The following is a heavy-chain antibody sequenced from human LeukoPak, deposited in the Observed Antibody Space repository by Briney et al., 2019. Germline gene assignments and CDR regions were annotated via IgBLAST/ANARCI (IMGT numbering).Heavy chain of an antibody. CDR1: GFTFSSYA. V-gene: IGHV3-30-3*01. CDR2: ISYDGSNK. D-gene: IGHD3-10*01. CDR3: ATSDYYGSGSWLQFDP. J-gene: IGHJ5*02. Sequence: GRSLRLSCAASGFTFSSYAMHWVRQAPGKGLEWVAVISYDGSNKYYADSVKGRFTISRDNSKNTLYLQMNSLRAEDTAVYYCATSDYYGSGSWLQFDPWGQGTLVTVSS.